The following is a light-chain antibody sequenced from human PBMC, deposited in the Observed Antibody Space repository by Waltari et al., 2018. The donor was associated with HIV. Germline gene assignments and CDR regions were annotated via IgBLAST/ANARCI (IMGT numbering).Light chain of an antibody. J-gene: IGLJ3*02. V-gene: IGLV2-8*01. Sequence: QSALTQPPSASGSPGQSVTISCTGTSSAVGGYTYVSWYQQHPGKAPKFIIYEVSKRPSGVPDRFSGSKSGNTASLTVSGLQAEDEADYYCSSYAGSNWVFGGGTKLTVL. CDR2: EVS. CDR1: SSAVGGYTY. CDR3: SSYAGSNWV.